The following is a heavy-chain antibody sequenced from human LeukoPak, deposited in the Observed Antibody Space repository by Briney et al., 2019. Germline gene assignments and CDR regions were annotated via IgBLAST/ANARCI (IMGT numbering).Heavy chain of an antibody. CDR3: ARHMTTVVTTIYDYYGMDV. V-gene: IGHV4-59*08. J-gene: IGHJ6*02. CDR1: GGSISSYY. CDR2: IYYSGNT. Sequence: KSSETLSLTCTVSGGSISSYYWSWIRQPPGKGLEWIGYIYYSGNTNYNPSLKSRVTISVDTSKNQFSLKLSSVTAADTAVYYCARHMTTVVTTIYDYYGMDVWGQGTTVTVSS. D-gene: IGHD4-23*01.